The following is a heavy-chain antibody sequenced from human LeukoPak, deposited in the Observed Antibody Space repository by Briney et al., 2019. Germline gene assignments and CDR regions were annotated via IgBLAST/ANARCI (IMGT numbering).Heavy chain of an antibody. Sequence: GGSLRLSCAASGFTFSRHWMYWVRQAPGKGLEWVANIKQDGSAKPYVDSVKGRFTISRDNAKNTLFLQMNSLRVEDTAVYYCARDNGWSADFWGQGTLVTVSS. D-gene: IGHD2-15*01. J-gene: IGHJ4*02. V-gene: IGHV3-7*03. CDR2: IKQDGSAK. CDR1: GFTFSRHW. CDR3: ARDNGWSADF.